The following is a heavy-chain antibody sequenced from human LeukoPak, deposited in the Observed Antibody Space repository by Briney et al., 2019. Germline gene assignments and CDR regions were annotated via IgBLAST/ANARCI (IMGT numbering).Heavy chain of an antibody. Sequence: GASVKVSCKASGGTFSSYAISWVRQAPGQGLEWMGGIIPIFGTANYAQKFQGRVTITADESTSTAYMELSSLRSEDTAVYYCARGNVGDTAMGIDYWGQGTLVTVSS. CDR2: IIPIFGTA. CDR3: ARGNVGDTAMGIDY. CDR1: GGTFSSYA. V-gene: IGHV1-69*13. J-gene: IGHJ4*02. D-gene: IGHD5-18*01.